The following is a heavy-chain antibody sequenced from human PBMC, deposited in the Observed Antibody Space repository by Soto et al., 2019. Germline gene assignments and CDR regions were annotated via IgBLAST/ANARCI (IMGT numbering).Heavy chain of an antibody. D-gene: IGHD6-13*01. CDR3: AKEITGYSSSWYSGY. J-gene: IGHJ4*02. CDR2: ISGSGGST. V-gene: IGHV3-23*01. CDR1: GFPLSNYA. Sequence: GWSLRLSCAASGFPLSNYAMSWVRQAPGKGLEWVSAISGSGGSTYYADSVKGRFTISRDNSKNTLYLQMNSLRAEDTAVYYCAKEITGYSSSWYSGYWGQGTLVTVSS.